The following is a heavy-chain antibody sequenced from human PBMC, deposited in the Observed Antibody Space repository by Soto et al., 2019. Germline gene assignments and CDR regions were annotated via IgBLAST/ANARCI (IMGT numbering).Heavy chain of an antibody. Sequence: XSVKVSCKASGYTFTCYYMHWVRQAPGQGLEWMGWINPNSGATNEPQKSQGWVTMTRDTSISMAYMELSRLRSDDTAVYYCARTPGIGVAGPSDYYYYGMDVWGQGTTVTVSS. CDR2: INPNSGAT. CDR3: ARTPGIGVAGPSDYYYYGMDV. V-gene: IGHV1-2*04. J-gene: IGHJ6*02. D-gene: IGHD6-19*01. CDR1: GYTFTCYY.